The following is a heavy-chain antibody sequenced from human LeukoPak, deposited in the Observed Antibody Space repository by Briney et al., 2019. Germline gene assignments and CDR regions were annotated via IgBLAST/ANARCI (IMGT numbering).Heavy chain of an antibody. CDR2: IYYSGST. Sequence: PSQTLSLTCTVSGGSLSSDDYYWSWIRQPPGKGLEWIGYIYYSGSTYYNPSLKSRVTISVDTSKNQFSLKLSSVTAADTAVYYCASGEVYYYMDVWGKGTTVTVSS. J-gene: IGHJ6*03. V-gene: IGHV4-30-4*01. CDR1: GGSLSSDDYY. D-gene: IGHD3-10*01. CDR3: ASGEVYYYMDV.